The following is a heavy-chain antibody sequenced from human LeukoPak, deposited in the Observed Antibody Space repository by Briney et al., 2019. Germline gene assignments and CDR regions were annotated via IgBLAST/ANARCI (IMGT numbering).Heavy chain of an antibody. Sequence: QPVGCLRLSCAGPGFTCSNYWVHCVRQGPEKGLLWVSRINEDGSRTDYAAFVKGRFTISRDNANTTLYLQINSLSAEDTAMYYSARSISGSRDLWGQGTLATVSP. CDR1: GFTCSNYW. V-gene: IGHV3-74*01. CDR2: INEDGSRT. D-gene: IGHD1-26*01. J-gene: IGHJ5*02. CDR3: ARSISGSRDL.